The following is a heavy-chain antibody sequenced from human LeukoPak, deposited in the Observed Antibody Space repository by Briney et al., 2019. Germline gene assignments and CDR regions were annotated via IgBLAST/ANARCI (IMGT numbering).Heavy chain of an antibody. V-gene: IGHV3-64*04. Sequence: GGSLRLSCSASGFTFNRFYLHWIRQAPGKGLEFVSHISSNGATTYYADSVKGRFTISRDNSKNTLSLEMNSLRLEDTAVYYWARGEEKYDFGWGISWGKGTLLIVSS. CDR1: GFTFNRFY. CDR3: ARGEEKYDFGWGIS. CDR2: ISSNGATT. D-gene: IGHD3-10*01. J-gene: IGHJ4*02.